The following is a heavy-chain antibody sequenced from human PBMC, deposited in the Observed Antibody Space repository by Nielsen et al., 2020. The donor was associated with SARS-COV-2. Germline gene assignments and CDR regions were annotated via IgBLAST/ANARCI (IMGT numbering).Heavy chain of an antibody. D-gene: IGHD5-18*01. CDR3: ARESLQLSA. CDR2: IGTAGDT. V-gene: IGHV3-13*04. J-gene: IGHJ5*02. CDR1: GFTFSSYD. Sequence: GESLKISCAASGFTFSSYDMHWVRQATGKGLEWVSAIGTAGDTYYPGSVKGRFTISRDNAKNSLYLQMNSLRAEDTAVYYCARESLQLSAWGQGTLVTVSS.